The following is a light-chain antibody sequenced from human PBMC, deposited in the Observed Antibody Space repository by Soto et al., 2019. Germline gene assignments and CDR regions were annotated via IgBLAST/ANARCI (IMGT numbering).Light chain of an antibody. Sequence: EIVLTQSPATLSLSPGGRATLSCRASQSVSSYLAWYQQKPGQAPRLLIYDASRRATGIPARFSGSASGTDFTLTISSLEPEDFAVYYCQQRSNWLFGGGTKVEIK. J-gene: IGKJ4*01. V-gene: IGKV3-11*01. CDR3: QQRSNWL. CDR2: DAS. CDR1: QSVSSY.